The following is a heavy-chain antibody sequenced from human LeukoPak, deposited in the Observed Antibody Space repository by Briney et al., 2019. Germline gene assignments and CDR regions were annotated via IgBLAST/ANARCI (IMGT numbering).Heavy chain of an antibody. CDR1: GFTFSSYE. Sequence: GGSLRLSCAASGFTFSSYEMNWVRQAPGKGLEWVSYISSSGSTIYYADSVKGRFTISRDNAKNSLYLQMNGLRAEDTAVYYCAGGNYDILLNNYYYYGMDVWGQGTTVTVSS. J-gene: IGHJ6*02. CDR3: AGGNYDILLNNYYYYGMDV. V-gene: IGHV3-48*03. CDR2: ISSSGSTI. D-gene: IGHD3-9*01.